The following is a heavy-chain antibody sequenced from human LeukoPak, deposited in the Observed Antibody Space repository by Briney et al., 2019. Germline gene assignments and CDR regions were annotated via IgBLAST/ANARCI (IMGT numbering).Heavy chain of an antibody. CDR1: GYTLTEVS. Sequence: ASVKVSCKVSGYTLTEVSMHWVRQAPGKGLEWMGGFDPEDGETIYPQKFQRRVTMTEDTSTDTAYMYLSSLRSEDAAVYYCVTDEYYEAFDIWGQGTMVTVSS. J-gene: IGHJ3*02. V-gene: IGHV1-24*01. CDR3: VTDEYYEAFDI. CDR2: FDPEDGET. D-gene: IGHD2/OR15-2a*01.